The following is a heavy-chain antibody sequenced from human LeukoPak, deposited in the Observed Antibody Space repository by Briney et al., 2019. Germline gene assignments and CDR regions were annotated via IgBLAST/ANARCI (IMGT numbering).Heavy chain of an antibody. V-gene: IGHV5-51*01. CDR2: IYPGDSDT. CDR3: ASSYYYDSNGYRWFDP. D-gene: IGHD3-22*01. Sequence: GESLKISCKGSGYSFTSYWIGWVRQMPGKGLEWMGIIYPGDSDTRYSPSFQGQVTISADKSISTAYLQWSSLKASDTAMYYCASSYYYDSNGYRWFDPWGQGTLVTVSS. J-gene: IGHJ5*02. CDR1: GYSFTSYW.